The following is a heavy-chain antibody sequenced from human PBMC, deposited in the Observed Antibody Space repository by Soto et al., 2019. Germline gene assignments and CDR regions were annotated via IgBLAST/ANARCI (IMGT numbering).Heavy chain of an antibody. Sequence: SETLSLTCTVSGGSISSGGYYWSWIRQHPGKGLEWIGYIYYSGSTYYNPSLKSRVTISVDTSKNQFSLKLSSVTAADTAVYYCARTPLAIWFGEFFDIGGQGTMVTVSS. CDR2: IYYSGST. CDR3: ARTPLAIWFGEFFDI. CDR1: GGSISSGGYY. J-gene: IGHJ3*02. D-gene: IGHD3-10*01. V-gene: IGHV4-31*03.